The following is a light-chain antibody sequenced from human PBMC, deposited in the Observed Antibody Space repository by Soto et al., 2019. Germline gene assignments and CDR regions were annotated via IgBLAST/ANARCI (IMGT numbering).Light chain of an antibody. V-gene: IGKV3-20*01. CDR3: QQYGTSPRA. CDR1: QSISSSY. J-gene: IGKJ3*01. Sequence: EIVLTQSPGTLSLSPGERATLSCRASQSISSSYLAWYQQKPGQAPRLLIYGASSRATGIPDRFSGSGSGTDFTLTISRLEPEDFAVYYCQQYGTSPRAFGPGTKVDIQ. CDR2: GAS.